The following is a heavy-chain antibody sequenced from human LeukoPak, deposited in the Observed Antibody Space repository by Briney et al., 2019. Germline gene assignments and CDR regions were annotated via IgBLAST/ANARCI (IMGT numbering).Heavy chain of an antibody. CDR3: ARVVAITVGSGWYSWFDP. Sequence: GGSLRLSCAASGFTFSSYSMNWVRQAPGKGLEWVSSISSSSSYIYYADSVKGRFTISRDNSKNTLYLQMNSLRAEDTAVYYCARVVAITVGSGWYSWFDPWGQGTLVTVSS. J-gene: IGHJ5*02. CDR1: GFTFSSYS. V-gene: IGHV3-21*04. CDR2: ISSSSSYI. D-gene: IGHD6-19*01.